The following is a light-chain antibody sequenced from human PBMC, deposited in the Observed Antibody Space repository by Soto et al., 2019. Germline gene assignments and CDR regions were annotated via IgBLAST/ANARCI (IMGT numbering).Light chain of an antibody. CDR2: GAS. Sequence: VMTQSPATLSVSPGERATLSCRASQSVNSNLAWYQQKPGQAPRLLIYGASNRATGIPASFSGSGSGTEFTLTISSLQSEDFAVYYCQHYNNWPPWTFGQGTKVDIK. V-gene: IGKV3-15*01. CDR1: QSVNSN. CDR3: QHYNNWPPWT. J-gene: IGKJ1*01.